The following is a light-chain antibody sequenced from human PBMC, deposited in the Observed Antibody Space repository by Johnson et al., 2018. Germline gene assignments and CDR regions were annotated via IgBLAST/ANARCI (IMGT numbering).Light chain of an antibody. CDR1: SSNIGNNY. CDR3: GTWDSSLSAGNV. V-gene: IGLV1-51*02. J-gene: IGLJ1*01. Sequence: QSVLTQPPSVSAAPGQKVTISCSGSSSNIGNNYVSWYQQLPGTAPKLLIYENNKRPSGIPDRFYGSKSGTSATLGITGLQTGDEADDYCGTWDSSLSAGNVFGTGTTVTVL. CDR2: ENN.